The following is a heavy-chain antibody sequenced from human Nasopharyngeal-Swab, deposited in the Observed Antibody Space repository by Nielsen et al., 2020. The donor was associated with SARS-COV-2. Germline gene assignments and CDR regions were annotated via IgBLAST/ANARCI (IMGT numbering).Heavy chain of an antibody. J-gene: IGHJ6*02. V-gene: IGHV1-69*06. CDR1: GGTFSSYA. D-gene: IGHD5-18*01. Sequence: SVKVSCKASGGTFSSYAISWVRQAPGQGFEWMGGIIPMFGTANYAQNFQGRVTITADKSTSTAYMDLSRLKSEDTAVYYCARGDTDYYYYGLDVWGQGTTVTVSS. CDR3: ARGDTDYYYYGLDV. CDR2: IIPMFGTA.